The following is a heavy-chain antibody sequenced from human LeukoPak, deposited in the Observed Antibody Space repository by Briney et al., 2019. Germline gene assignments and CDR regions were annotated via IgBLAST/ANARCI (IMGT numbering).Heavy chain of an antibody. V-gene: IGHV1-69*05. J-gene: IGHJ6*03. Sequence: SVKVSRKASGGTFSSYAISWVRQAPGQGLEWMGGIIPIFGTANYAQKFQGRVTITTDESTSTAYMELSSLRSEDTAVYYCARHRAFWSGYFYYYYYMDVWGKGTTVTVSS. CDR2: IIPIFGTA. CDR1: GGTFSSYA. CDR3: ARHRAFWSGYFYYYYYMDV. D-gene: IGHD3-3*01.